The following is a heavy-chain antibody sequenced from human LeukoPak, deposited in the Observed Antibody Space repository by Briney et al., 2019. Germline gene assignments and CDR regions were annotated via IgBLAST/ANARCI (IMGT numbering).Heavy chain of an antibody. CDR2: ISAYNGNT. Sequence: EASVKVSCKASGYTFTSYGISWVRQAPGQGLEWMGWISAYNGNTNYAQKLQGRVTMTTDTSTSTAYMELRSLRSDDTAVYYCARGASYLLEWLLGDRWFDPWGQGTLVTVSS. D-gene: IGHD3-3*01. V-gene: IGHV1-18*01. CDR1: GYTFTSYG. J-gene: IGHJ5*02. CDR3: ARGASYLLEWLLGDRWFDP.